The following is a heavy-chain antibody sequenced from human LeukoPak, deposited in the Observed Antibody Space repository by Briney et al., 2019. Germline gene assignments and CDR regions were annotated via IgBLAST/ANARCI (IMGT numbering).Heavy chain of an antibody. CDR2: IYYSGST. CDR3: ARLDTAMVYYYVDV. V-gene: IGHV4-39*01. Sequence: SETLSLTCTVSGGSISSSSYYWGWIRQPPGKGLEWIGSIYYSGSTYYNPSLKSRVTISVDTSKNQFSLKLSSVTAADTAVYYCARLDTAMVYYYVDVWGKGTTVTVSS. CDR1: GGSISSSSYY. J-gene: IGHJ6*03. D-gene: IGHD5-18*01.